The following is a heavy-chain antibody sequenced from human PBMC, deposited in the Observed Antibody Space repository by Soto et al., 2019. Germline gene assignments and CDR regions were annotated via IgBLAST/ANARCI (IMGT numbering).Heavy chain of an antibody. Sequence: PGGSLRLSCAASGFTFSSYAMSWVRQAPGKGLEWVSAISGSGGSTYYADSVKGRFTISRDNSKNTLYLQMNSLRAEDTAVYYCATFQLDWLLRVVDYWGQGTLVTVSS. V-gene: IGHV3-23*01. CDR1: GFTFSSYA. CDR2: ISGSGGST. J-gene: IGHJ4*02. CDR3: ATFQLDWLLRVVDY. D-gene: IGHD3-9*01.